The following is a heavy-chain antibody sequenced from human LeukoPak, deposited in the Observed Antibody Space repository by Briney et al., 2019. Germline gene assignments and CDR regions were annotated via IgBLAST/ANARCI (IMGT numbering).Heavy chain of an antibody. CDR2: INPDGTTT. CDR3: ARGTALQDY. D-gene: IGHD2-2*02. CDR1: GFTFSPYW. V-gene: IGHV3-74*01. Sequence: GGSLRLSCAASGFTFSPYWMHWVRQAPGKGLVWVSHINPDGTTTSYADSVKGRFTISRDNAQNTLYLQMDSLRAEDTAVYYCARGTALQDYWGQGTLVTVSS. J-gene: IGHJ4*02.